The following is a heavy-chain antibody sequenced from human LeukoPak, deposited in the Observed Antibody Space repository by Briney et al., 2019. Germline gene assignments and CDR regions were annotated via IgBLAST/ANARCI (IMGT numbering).Heavy chain of an antibody. Sequence: ASVKVSCKASGGTFSSYAISWVRQAPGQGLEWMGGIIPIFGTANYAQKFQGSVTITADESTSTAYMELSSLRSEDTAVYYCARGNLTGYPYYYYYMDVWGKGTTVTVSS. D-gene: IGHD3-9*01. J-gene: IGHJ6*03. CDR3: ARGNLTGYPYYYYYMDV. CDR1: GGTFSSYA. V-gene: IGHV1-69*13. CDR2: IIPIFGTA.